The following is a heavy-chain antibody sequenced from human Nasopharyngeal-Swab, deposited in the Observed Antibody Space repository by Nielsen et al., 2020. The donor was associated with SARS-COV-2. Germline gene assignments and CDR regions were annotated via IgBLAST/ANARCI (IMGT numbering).Heavy chain of an antibody. V-gene: IGHV3-43*01. CDR2: ISWDGGST. Sequence: GESLKISCAASGFTFDDYTMHWVRQAPGKGLEWVSLISWDGGSTYYADSVKGRFTISRDNSKNSLYLQMNSLRTEDTALYYCVTNKLERRGDYYYYYMDVWGKGTTVTVSS. CDR3: VTNKLERRGDYYYYYMDV. CDR1: GFTFDDYT. J-gene: IGHJ6*03. D-gene: IGHD1-1*01.